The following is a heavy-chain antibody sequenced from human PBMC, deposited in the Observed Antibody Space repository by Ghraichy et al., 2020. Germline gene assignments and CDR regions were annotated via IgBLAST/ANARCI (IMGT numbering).Heavy chain of an antibody. CDR1: GFTFSSYS. Sequence: GGSLRLSCAASGFTFSSYSMNWVRQAPGKGLEWVSYISSSSSTIYYADSVKGRFTISRDNAKNSLYLQMNSLRDEDTAVYYCARDLDEGLPAAGFDYWGQGTLVTVSS. CDR2: ISSSSSTI. CDR3: ARDLDEGLPAAGFDY. V-gene: IGHV3-48*02. D-gene: IGHD2-2*01. J-gene: IGHJ4*02.